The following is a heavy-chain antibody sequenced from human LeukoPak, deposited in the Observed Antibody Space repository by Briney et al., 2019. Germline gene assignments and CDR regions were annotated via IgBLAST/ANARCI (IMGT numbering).Heavy chain of an antibody. CDR3: ARLPNGPYGRSAFHI. V-gene: IGHV5-51*01. CDR1: GYSFTSYW. Sequence: GESLKISCKGSGYSFTSYWIGWVRQMPEKGLEWMGIIYPGDSDTRYSPSFQGQVTISADKSISTAYLQWSSLKASDTAMYYCARLPNGPYGRSAFHIWGQGTMVTVSS. D-gene: IGHD4-17*01. CDR2: IYPGDSDT. J-gene: IGHJ3*02.